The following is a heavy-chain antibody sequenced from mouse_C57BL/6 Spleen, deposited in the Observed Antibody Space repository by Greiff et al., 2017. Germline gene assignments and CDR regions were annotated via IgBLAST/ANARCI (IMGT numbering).Heavy chain of an antibody. CDR3: ASLLAWAY. CDR1: GFTFSDYG. CDR2: ISRGSSTI. J-gene: IGHJ3*01. Sequence: EVMLVESGGGLVKPGGSLKLSCAASGFTFSDYGMHWVRQAPEKGLAWVAYISRGSSTIYYADTVKGRFTISRDNAKNTRFLQMTSLRSEDTAMYYCASLLAWAYWGKGTLVTVSA. V-gene: IGHV5-17*01.